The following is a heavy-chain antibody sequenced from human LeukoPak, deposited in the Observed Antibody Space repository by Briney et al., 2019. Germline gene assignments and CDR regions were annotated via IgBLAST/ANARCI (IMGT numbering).Heavy chain of an antibody. D-gene: IGHD1-1*01. CDR3: ARDSAVGRLGF. Sequence: GGSLRLSCATSGFTFSGSGFHWVRQAPGKGLEWVADIWYHGRNAYYADSAKGRFTIFRDNSKNTLYLQMNSLRAEDTAVYYCARDSAVGRLGFWGQGTLVTVYS. V-gene: IGHV3-33*01. CDR2: IWYHGRNA. CDR1: GFTFSGSG. J-gene: IGHJ4*02.